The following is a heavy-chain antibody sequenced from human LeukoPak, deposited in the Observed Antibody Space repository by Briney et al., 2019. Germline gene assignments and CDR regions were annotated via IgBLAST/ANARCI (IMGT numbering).Heavy chain of an antibody. Sequence: SQTLSLTFTVSGGSISSGSYYWSWIRQPAGKGLEWIGRIYTSGSTNYNPSLKSRVTISVDTSKNQFSLKLSSVTAADTAVYYCARDRVDTANDAFDIWGQGTMVTVSS. V-gene: IGHV4-61*02. CDR1: GGSISSGSYY. CDR2: IYTSGST. D-gene: IGHD5-18*01. J-gene: IGHJ3*02. CDR3: ARDRVDTANDAFDI.